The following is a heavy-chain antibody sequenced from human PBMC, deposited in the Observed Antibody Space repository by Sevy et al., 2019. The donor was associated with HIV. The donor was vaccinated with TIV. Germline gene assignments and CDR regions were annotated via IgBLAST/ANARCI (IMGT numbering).Heavy chain of an antibody. CDR1: GFTFTSYE. J-gene: IGHJ4*02. D-gene: IGHD4-17*01. Sequence: GGSLRLSCAASGFTFTSYEMNWVRQAPGKGLEWLSYISNNGTTIYYSDSVKGRFTISRDNARNSLYLQMSSLRAEDTAVYYCARDLPPSATTVPHFDCWGQGTLVTVSS. CDR2: ISNNGTTI. V-gene: IGHV3-48*03. CDR3: ARDLPPSATTVPHFDC.